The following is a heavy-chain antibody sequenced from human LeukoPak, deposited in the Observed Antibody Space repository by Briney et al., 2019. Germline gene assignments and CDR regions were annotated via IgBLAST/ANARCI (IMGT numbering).Heavy chain of an antibody. CDR3: AREGLRGSMALDAFDF. J-gene: IGHJ3*01. D-gene: IGHD3-10*01. V-gene: IGHV3-11*05. CDR2: ISNSGSNT. CDR1: GFTFSGYY. Sequence: GGSLRLSCAASGFTFSGYYMSWIRQAPGKGLEWVSCISNSGSNTDYADSVKGRFTISRDNSKNSLYLQMNTLRAEDTAVYYCAREGLRGSMALDAFDFWGQGTVGTVSS.